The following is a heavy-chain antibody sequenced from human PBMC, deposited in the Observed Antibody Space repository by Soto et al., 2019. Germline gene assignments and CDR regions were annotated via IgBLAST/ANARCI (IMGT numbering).Heavy chain of an antibody. J-gene: IGHJ6*02. V-gene: IGHV5-51*01. CDR3: ARLVRGDGYYYYYGMDV. CDR2: IYPGDSDT. D-gene: IGHD3-10*02. Sequence: PGESLKISCKGSGYSFTSYWIGWVRQMPGKGLEWMGIIYPGDSDTRYSPSFQGQVTISADKSISTAYLQWSSLKASDTAMYYCARLVRGDGYYYYYGMDVWGQGTTVTVSS. CDR1: GYSFTSYW.